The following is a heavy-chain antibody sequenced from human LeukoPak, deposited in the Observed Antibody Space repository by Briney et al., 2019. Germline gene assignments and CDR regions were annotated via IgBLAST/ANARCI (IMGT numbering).Heavy chain of an antibody. J-gene: IGHJ4*02. CDR1: GFIFSSYS. V-gene: IGHV3-48*01. CDR2: ISSSSSTI. CDR3: ARGGIAAQDY. Sequence: GGSLRLSCAASGFIFSSYSINWVRRAPGHVLEWVSYISSSSSTIYYADSVKGRFTISRDNAKNSLYLQMNSLRAEDTAVYYCARGGIAAQDYWGQGTLVTVSS. D-gene: IGHD6-13*01.